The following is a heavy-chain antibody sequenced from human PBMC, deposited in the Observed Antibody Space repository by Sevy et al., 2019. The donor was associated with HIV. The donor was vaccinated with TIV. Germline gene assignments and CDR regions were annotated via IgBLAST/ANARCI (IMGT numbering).Heavy chain of an antibody. Sequence: ASVKVSCKASGFTFTSSAVQWVRQARGQRLEWIGWIVVGSGNTNYAQKFQERVTITRDMSTSTANMELSSLGSEDTAVYYCAAPYSGSYLNALDIWGQGTMVTVSS. V-gene: IGHV1-58*01. CDR1: GFTFTSSA. CDR2: IVVGSGNT. D-gene: IGHD1-26*01. CDR3: AAPYSGSYLNALDI. J-gene: IGHJ3*02.